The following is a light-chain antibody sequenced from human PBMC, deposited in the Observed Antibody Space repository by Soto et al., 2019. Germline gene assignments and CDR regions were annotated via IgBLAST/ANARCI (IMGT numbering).Light chain of an antibody. CDR3: QQYGSSPGT. CDR2: GAS. CDR1: QSVINNY. V-gene: IGKV3-20*01. Sequence: EIVLTQSPGTLSLSPGERATLSCRASQSVINNYLAWYQQKPGQAPRLLIYGASSRATGIPDRFSGSGSGTDFTLTISRLEPEDFAVYYCQQYGSSPGTFGQGTKVDIK. J-gene: IGKJ1*01.